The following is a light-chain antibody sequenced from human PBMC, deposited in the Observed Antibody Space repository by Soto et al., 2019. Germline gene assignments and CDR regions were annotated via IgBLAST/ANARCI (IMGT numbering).Light chain of an antibody. CDR3: SSYTMINPYV. Sequence: QSVLTQPASVSGSPGQSITISCTGTSSDVGAYNYVSWYQQHPGKAPKLMIYQVSNRPSGISNRFSGSKSGNTASLTISGLQAEDEADYYCSSYTMINPYVFGSGTKVTVL. CDR1: SSDVGAYNY. CDR2: QVS. J-gene: IGLJ1*01. V-gene: IGLV2-14*01.